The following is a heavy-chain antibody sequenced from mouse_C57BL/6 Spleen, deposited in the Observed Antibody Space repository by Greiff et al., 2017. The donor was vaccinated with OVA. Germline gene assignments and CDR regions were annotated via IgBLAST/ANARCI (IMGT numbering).Heavy chain of an antibody. V-gene: IGHV1-52*01. D-gene: IGHD1-1*01. CDR1: GYTFTSYW. J-gene: IGHJ2*01. CDR2: IDPSDSET. CDR3: ARPSLYGSSSYYFDY. Sequence: VQLQQSGAELVRPGSSVKLSCKASGYTFTSYWMHWVKQRPIQGLEWIGNIDPSDSETHYNQKFKDKATLTVDKSSSTAYMQLSSLTSEDSAVYYCARPSLYGSSSYYFDYWGQGTTLTVSS.